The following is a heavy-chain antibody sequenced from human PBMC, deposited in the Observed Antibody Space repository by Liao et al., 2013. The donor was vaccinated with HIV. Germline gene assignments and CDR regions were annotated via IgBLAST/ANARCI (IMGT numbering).Heavy chain of an antibody. J-gene: IGHJ4*02. CDR3: ARGLLADYAWIIGWEYYFDL. CDR2: IYYDGST. D-gene: IGHD4-17*01. CDR1: GGSISSSSYY. Sequence: QSQLQESGPGLVKPSETLSLFCTVYGGSISSSSYYWGWIRQPPGQGLEWIGSIYYDGSTYYNPSLKNRVTMSVDTSNNHFSLNLRSVTGADTAVYYCARGLLADYAWIIGWEYYFDLWGRGSLVTVSS. V-gene: IGHV4-39*07.